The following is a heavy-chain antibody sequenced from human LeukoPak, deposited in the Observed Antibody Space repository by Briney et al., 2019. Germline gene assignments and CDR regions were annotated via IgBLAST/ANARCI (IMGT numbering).Heavy chain of an antibody. CDR3: ARGRGTRVRGLFDP. CDR2: IDHSGST. CDR1: GGSFSGYY. J-gene: IGHJ5*02. Sequence: SETLSLTCAVYGGSFSGYYWSWIRQPPGKGLEWIGEIDHSGSTNYNPSLKSRVTISVDTSKNQFSLKLSSVTAADTAVYYCARGRGTRVRGLFDPWGQGTLVTVSS. D-gene: IGHD3-10*01. V-gene: IGHV4-34*01.